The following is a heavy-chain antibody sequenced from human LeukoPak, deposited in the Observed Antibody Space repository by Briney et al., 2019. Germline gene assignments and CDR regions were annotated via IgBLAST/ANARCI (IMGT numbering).Heavy chain of an antibody. J-gene: IGHJ4*02. CDR1: GGTFSSKY. CDR3: ARTLTDFWSAYGH. V-gene: IGHV4-4*07. Sequence: SETLSLTCSISGGTFSSKYWGWIRQPAGKGLEWIGQIYSSGNANYNPSLKSRVTISVDKSKNQFFLNLRSVTAADTAVYYCARTLTDFWSAYGHWGQGTLVSVSS. CDR2: IYSSGNA. D-gene: IGHD3-3*01.